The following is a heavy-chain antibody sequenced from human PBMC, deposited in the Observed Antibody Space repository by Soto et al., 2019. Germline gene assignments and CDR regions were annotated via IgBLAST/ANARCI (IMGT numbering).Heavy chain of an antibody. Sequence: QVQLQQWGAGLLKPSETLSLTCAVYGGSFSGYYWSWIRQPPGKGLEWSGEINHSGITNYNPSPKSRVTISVDTSKNQCSLKLSSVTAADTAVYYCARADYGSESLHPGYYMDVWGKGTTVTVSS. D-gene: IGHD3-10*01. J-gene: IGHJ6*03. CDR3: ARADYGSESLHPGYYMDV. CDR2: INHSGIT. CDR1: GGSFSGYY. V-gene: IGHV4-34*01.